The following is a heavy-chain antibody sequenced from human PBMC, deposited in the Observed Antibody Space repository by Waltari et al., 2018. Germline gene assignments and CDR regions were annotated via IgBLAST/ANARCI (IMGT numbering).Heavy chain of an antibody. V-gene: IGHV1-24*01. J-gene: IGHJ3*02. D-gene: IGHD2-8*01. Sequence: QVHLEQSGADVKRPGASVKVSCKVSGYSLTELSIPWVRQAPGKGPEWWGGFDPEDGETGYAQSVQGRVTMTEDTLTDTAYMELGSLRDEDTAMYYGSTDPFCTTSSCYEAFDIWGQGTMVTVSS. CDR2: FDPEDGET. CDR3: STDPFCTTSSCYEAFDI. CDR1: GYSLTELS.